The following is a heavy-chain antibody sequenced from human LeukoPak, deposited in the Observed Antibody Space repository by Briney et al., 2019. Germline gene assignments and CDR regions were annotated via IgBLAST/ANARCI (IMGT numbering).Heavy chain of an antibody. CDR3: AKLLRDVTIYDF. J-gene: IGHJ4*03. D-gene: IGHD5-24*01. CDR2: INQGESMI. V-gene: IGHV3-7*01. Sequence: GGSLRLSCAASGFRFSRYWMSWVRRAPGKGLEWVASINQGESMIWYVDSVKGRFTISRDNANNLLFLQMNYMRVEDTAVYYCAKLLRDVTIYDFWGHGDLVTVSS. CDR1: GFRFSRYW.